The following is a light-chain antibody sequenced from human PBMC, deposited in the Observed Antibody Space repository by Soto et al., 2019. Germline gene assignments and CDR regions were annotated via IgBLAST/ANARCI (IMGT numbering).Light chain of an antibody. Sequence: QSALTQPASVSGSPGQSITISCTGTSSDVGGYNDVSWYQQHPGKAPKLMSYDVSPRPSGVSNRFSGSKSGNTASLTISGLQAEDESDYYCSAFTSSTNPVFGGGTKVTVL. J-gene: IGLJ2*01. CDR1: SSDVGGYND. V-gene: IGLV2-14*01. CDR2: DVS. CDR3: SAFTSSTNPV.